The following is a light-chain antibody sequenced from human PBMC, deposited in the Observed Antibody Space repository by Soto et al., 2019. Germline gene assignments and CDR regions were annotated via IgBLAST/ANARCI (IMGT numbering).Light chain of an antibody. CDR1: QSLLHSDGSTY. J-gene: IGKJ4*01. CDR2: RIS. CDR3: MQATQSFS. V-gene: IGKV2-24*01. Sequence: IVLTQTPLSSPVTLGQPASISCRSSQSLLHSDGSTYLSWLQQRPGQPPRLLIYRISTRFSGVPDRFSGSGAGTDFTLKISRVEAEDVGVYYCMQATQSFSFGGGTKVEIK.